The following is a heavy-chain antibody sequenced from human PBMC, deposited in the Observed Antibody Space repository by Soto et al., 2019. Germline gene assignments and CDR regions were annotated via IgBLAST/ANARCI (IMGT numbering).Heavy chain of an antibody. CDR2: IKQDGSAK. D-gene: IGHD6-6*01. Sequence: EVQLVESGGGLVQPGGSLRLSCAASGFTFSSYWMSWVRQAPGKGLEWVANIKQDGSAKYYVDSVKGRFTISKDNAKNSVYLQMNSLRAEDTAVYYCARGHTSSPNWFDPWGQGTLVTVSS. J-gene: IGHJ5*02. CDR1: GFTFSSYW. V-gene: IGHV3-7*03. CDR3: ARGHTSSPNWFDP.